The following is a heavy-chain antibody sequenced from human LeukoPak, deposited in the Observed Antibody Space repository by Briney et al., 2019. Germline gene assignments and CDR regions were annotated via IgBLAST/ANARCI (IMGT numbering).Heavy chain of an antibody. J-gene: IGHJ5*02. V-gene: IGHV4-39*01. CDR2: ISDRGTP. CDR1: GGSISSSRGYY. Sequence: SGTLSLTCTVSGGSISSSRGYYWGGIRQPPGKELEGIESISDRGTPYYNPSLKSRVTIFEDTSKNQFSLKLSSVTAADTAVYYCARLLRRDNWFDPWGQGTLVTVS. D-gene: IGHD2/OR15-2a*01. CDR3: ARLLRRDNWFDP.